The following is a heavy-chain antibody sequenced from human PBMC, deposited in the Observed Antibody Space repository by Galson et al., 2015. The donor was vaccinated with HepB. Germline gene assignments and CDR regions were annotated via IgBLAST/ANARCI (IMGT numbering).Heavy chain of an antibody. Sequence: SLRLSCAASGFTFSSYAMSWVRQAPGKGLEWVSVISGSGSSTYYADSVKGRFTISRDNSKNTLYLQMNSLRAEDTAVYYCATRNNMGHFDYWGQGTLVTVSS. J-gene: IGHJ4*02. CDR2: ISGSGSST. CDR1: GFTFSSYA. D-gene: IGHD1-14*01. V-gene: IGHV3-23*01. CDR3: ATRNNMGHFDY.